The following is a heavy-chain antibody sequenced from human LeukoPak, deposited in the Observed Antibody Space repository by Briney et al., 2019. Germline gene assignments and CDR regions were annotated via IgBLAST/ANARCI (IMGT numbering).Heavy chain of an antibody. Sequence: MSSETLSLTCTVSGGSISSYYWSWIRQPPGKGLEWIGEINHSGSTNYNPSLKSRVTISVDTSKNQFSLKLSSVTAADTAVYYCARGRVVVVPAATGTYYYYGMDVWGQGTTVTVSS. CDR1: GGSISSYY. CDR3: ARGRVVVVPAATGTYYYYGMDV. J-gene: IGHJ6*02. V-gene: IGHV4-34*01. CDR2: INHSGST. D-gene: IGHD2-2*01.